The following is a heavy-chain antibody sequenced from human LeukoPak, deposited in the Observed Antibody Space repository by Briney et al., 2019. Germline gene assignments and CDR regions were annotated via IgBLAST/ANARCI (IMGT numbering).Heavy chain of an antibody. Sequence: GGSLRLSCAAPGFTLSSYAMSWVRQAPGKGLEWVSAISDSGNTYHADSVKGRFTISRDSSKNTLFLQMNRLRPEDAAVYYCAKAPVTTCRGAYCYPFDYWGQGTLVTVSS. J-gene: IGHJ4*02. CDR1: GFTLSSYA. V-gene: IGHV3-23*01. D-gene: IGHD2-21*01. CDR2: ISDSGNT. CDR3: AKAPVTTCRGAYCYPFDY.